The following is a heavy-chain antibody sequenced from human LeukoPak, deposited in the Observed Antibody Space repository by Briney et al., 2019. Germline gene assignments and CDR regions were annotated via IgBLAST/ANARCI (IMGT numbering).Heavy chain of an antibody. J-gene: IGHJ4*02. CDR1: GFTFSSYG. V-gene: IGHV3-33*06. Sequence: GGSLRLSCAASGFTFSSYGMHWVRQAPGKGLEWVAVIWYDGSNKYYAGSVKGRFTISRDNSKNTLYLQMNSLRAEDTAVYYCAKDRAGGYDSGGIDYWGQGTLVTVSS. CDR3: AKDRAGGYDSGGIDY. CDR2: IWYDGSNK. D-gene: IGHD5-12*01.